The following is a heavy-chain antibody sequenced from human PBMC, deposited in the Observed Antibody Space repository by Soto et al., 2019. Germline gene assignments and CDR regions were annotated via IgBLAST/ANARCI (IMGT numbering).Heavy chain of an antibody. D-gene: IGHD2-2*01. CDR3: TRPGFGDFVDPYDYGIDV. CDR2: IRSKANTYAT. V-gene: IGHV3-73*01. CDR1: GLPFSGSP. J-gene: IGHJ6*02. Sequence: GGSLRLSCAASGLPFSGSPIHWVRQASGKGLEWVGRIRSKANTYATAYATSVKGRFTISRDDSKNTTYLQMNSLKTEDTAVYFCTRPGFGDFVDPYDYGIDVWGQGTTVTVSS.